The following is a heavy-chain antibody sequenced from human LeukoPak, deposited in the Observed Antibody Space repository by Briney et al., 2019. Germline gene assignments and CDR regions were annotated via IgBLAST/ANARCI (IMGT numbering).Heavy chain of an antibody. J-gene: IGHJ5*02. CDR1: GGSISNYY. Sequence: PSETLSLTCTVSGGSISNYYWSWIRQPPGKGLEWIGYIYYSGSTNYNPSLKSRVTISVDTSKNQFSLKLSSVTASDTAVYYCARQGHNWFDPWGQGTLVTVSS. CDR3: ARQGHNWFDP. CDR2: IYYSGST. V-gene: IGHV4-59*08.